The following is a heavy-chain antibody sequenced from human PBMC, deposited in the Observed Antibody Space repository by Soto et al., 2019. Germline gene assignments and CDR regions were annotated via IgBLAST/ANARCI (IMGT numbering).Heavy chain of an antibody. Sequence: QVQLQESGPGLVKPSETLSLTCTISGGPMNNYYCSWFRQPRGQGLEWIGYMGYNGFTRYNPSRRSRVAISLDTAKNQFSLNRSSVTAADTALYYCARQGFGELHGLVDVWGQGITVTVSS. CDR2: MGYNGFT. V-gene: IGHV4-59*08. D-gene: IGHD3-10*01. CDR1: GGPMNNYY. CDR3: ARQGFGELHGLVDV. J-gene: IGHJ6*02.